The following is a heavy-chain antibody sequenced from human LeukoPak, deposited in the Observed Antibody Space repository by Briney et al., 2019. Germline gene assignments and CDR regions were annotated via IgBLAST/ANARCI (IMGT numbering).Heavy chain of an antibody. CDR2: IYYSGGT. CDR3: ARGGGDSSSLNWFDP. J-gene: IGHJ5*02. CDR1: GGSITTSSYS. D-gene: IGHD3-16*01. V-gene: IGHV4-39*01. Sequence: SETLSLTCTVSGGSITTSSYSWGWIRQPPGKGLEWIGNIYYSGGTYYNASLKSRVTMSVDTSKNQFSLKLSSVTAAGTAVYYCARGGGDSSSLNWFDPWGQGTLVTVSS.